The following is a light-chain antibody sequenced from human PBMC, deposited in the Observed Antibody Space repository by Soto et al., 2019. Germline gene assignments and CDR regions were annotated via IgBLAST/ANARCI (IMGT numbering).Light chain of an antibody. CDR2: DVS. V-gene: IGLV2-8*01. CDR1: NSDIGSYNY. CDR3: SSYAGSNVYV. J-gene: IGLJ1*01. Sequence: QSALTQPPSASGSPGQALTISCTGTNSDIGSYNYVSWYQQHPGKAPKLMIYDVSERPSGVPDRFSCSKSGNTASLTVSGLQAEDEADYYCSSYAGSNVYVFGSGTKLTVL.